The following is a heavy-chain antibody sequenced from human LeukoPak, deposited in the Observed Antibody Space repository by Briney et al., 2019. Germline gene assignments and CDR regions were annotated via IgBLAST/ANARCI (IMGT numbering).Heavy chain of an antibody. D-gene: IGHD4-23*01. CDR1: GYSFTSYW. CDR3: ARHQNDCGGRSSFDY. J-gene: IGHJ4*02. V-gene: IGHV5-51*01. Sequence: GESLKISCKGSGYSFTSYWIGWVRQMPGKGLEWMGIIYPGDSDTRYSPSFQGQVTISADKSISTAYLQWSSLKASDTAMYYCARHQNDCGGRSSFDYWGQGTLVTVSS. CDR2: IYPGDSDT.